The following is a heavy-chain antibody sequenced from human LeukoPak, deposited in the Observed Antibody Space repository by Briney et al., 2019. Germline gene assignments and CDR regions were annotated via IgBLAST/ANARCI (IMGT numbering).Heavy chain of an antibody. V-gene: IGHV1-69*05. Sequence: SVRVSCKASGGTFSSYAISWVRQAPGQGLEWMGGIIPIFGTANYAQKFQGRVTITTDESTSTAYMELSSLRLEDTAVYYCARVVVVRPLGNYYYYMDVWGKGTTVTVSS. CDR1: GGTFSSYA. CDR3: ARVVVVRPLGNYYYYMDV. CDR2: IIPIFGTA. D-gene: IGHD2-2*01. J-gene: IGHJ6*03.